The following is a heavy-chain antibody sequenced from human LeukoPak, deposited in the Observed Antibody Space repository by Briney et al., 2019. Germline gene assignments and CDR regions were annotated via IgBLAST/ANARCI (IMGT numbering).Heavy chain of an antibody. CDR3: AREGYSSSSGNFDY. CDR1: GGSISSYY. D-gene: IGHD6-6*01. V-gene: IGHV4-4*09. CDR2: IYTSGST. Sequence: SETLSLTCTVSGGSISSYYWSWIRQPPGKGLEWIGYIYTSGSTNYNPSLKSRVTISVDTSKNQFSLKLSSVTAADTAVYYCAREGYSSSSGNFDYWGQGTLVTVSS. J-gene: IGHJ4*02.